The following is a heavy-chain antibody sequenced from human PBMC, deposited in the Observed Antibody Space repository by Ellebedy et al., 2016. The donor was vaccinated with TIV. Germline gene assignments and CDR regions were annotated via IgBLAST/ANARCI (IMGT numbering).Heavy chain of an antibody. CDR1: GFTFSSYG. CDR2: IWYDGSNK. CDR3: AREPLGEGAFDI. V-gene: IGHV3-33*01. J-gene: IGHJ3*02. Sequence: GESLKISCAASGFTFSSYGMHWVRQAPGKGLEWVAVIWYDGSNKYYVDSVKGRFTISRDNSKNTLYLQMDSLRAEDTAIYYCAREPLGEGAFDIWGQGTMVTVSS. D-gene: IGHD6-6*01.